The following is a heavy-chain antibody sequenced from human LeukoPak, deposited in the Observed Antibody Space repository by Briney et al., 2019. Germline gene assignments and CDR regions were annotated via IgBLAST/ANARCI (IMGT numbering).Heavy chain of an antibody. CDR1: GGSFSGYY. CDR3: ARAYCSGGSCYPSYYYYYYMDV. Sequence: PSETLSLTCAVYGGSFSGYYWSWIRQPPGKGLEWIGEINHSGSTNYNPSLKSRVTISVDTSKNQFSLKLSSVTAADTAVYYCARAYCSGGSCYPSYYYYYYMDVWGKGTTVTISS. CDR2: INHSGST. V-gene: IGHV4-34*01. J-gene: IGHJ6*03. D-gene: IGHD2-15*01.